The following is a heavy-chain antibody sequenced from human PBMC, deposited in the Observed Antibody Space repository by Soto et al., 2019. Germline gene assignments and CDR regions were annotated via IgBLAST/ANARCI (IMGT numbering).Heavy chain of an antibody. CDR2: IYYSGST. D-gene: IGHD3-9*01. CDR3: ASSPTYYDILTGYPTPYYYYGMDV. J-gene: IGHJ6*02. CDR1: GGSISSYY. Sequence: PSETLSLTCTVSGGSISSYYWSWIRQPPGKGLEWIVYIYYSGSTNYNPSLKSRVTISVDTSKNQFSLKLSSVTTADTAVYYCASSPTYYDILTGYPTPYYYYGMDVWGQGTTVTVS. V-gene: IGHV4-59*01.